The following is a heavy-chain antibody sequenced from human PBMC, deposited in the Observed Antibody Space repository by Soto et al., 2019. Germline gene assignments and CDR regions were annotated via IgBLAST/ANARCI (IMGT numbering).Heavy chain of an antibody. CDR3: GRDSVVAVVLTYSYYCLYV. D-gene: IGHD3-22*01. J-gene: IGHJ6*02. CDR1: GYTFTGHG. CDR2: ISAYNGNT. V-gene: IGHV1-18*01. Sequence: ASVKVSCQASGYTFTGHGTSRLRQAPGQGLEWMGWISAYNGNTNYAQKLQGRVTMTTDTSTSTTYMELRSLRSDDTAVYYCGRDSVVAVVLTYSYYCLYVWG.